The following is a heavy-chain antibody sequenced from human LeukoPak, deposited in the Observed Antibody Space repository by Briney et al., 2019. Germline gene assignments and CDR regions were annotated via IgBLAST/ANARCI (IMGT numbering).Heavy chain of an antibody. J-gene: IGHJ4*02. CDR2: IYYSGST. Sequence: SETLSLTCTVSGGSISSYYWSWIRQPPGKGLEWIGYIYYSGSTNYNPSPKSRVTMSVDTSKNQFSLKLTSVTAADTAVYYCAKDPSSSSDSDYWGQGTLVTVSS. CDR1: GGSISSYY. CDR3: AKDPSSSSDSDY. D-gene: IGHD6-6*01. V-gene: IGHV4-59*12.